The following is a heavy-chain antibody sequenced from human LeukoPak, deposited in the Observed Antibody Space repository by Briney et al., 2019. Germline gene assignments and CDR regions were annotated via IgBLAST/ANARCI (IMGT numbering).Heavy chain of an antibody. CDR1: GFTFSSYW. Sequence: GGSLRLSCAASGFTFSSYWMSWVRQAPGKGLEWVANIKQDGSEKYYVDSVKGRFTISRDNAKNSLYLQMNSLRAEDTAVYYCARGVVVVPAANYYYYYGMDVWGQGTTVTVSS. D-gene: IGHD2-2*01. J-gene: IGHJ6*02. CDR2: IKQDGSEK. CDR3: ARGVVVVPAANYYYYYGMDV. V-gene: IGHV3-7*01.